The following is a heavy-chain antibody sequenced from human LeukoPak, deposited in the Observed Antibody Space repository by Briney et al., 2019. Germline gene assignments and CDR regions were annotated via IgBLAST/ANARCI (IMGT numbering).Heavy chain of an antibody. D-gene: IGHD6-19*01. J-gene: IGHJ3*02. CDR1: GDSVSSNSAA. CDR3: ARGSTEYSSGWYNDAFDI. CDR2: TYYRSKWYN. V-gene: IGHV6-1*01. Sequence: SQTLSLTCAISGDSVSSNSAAWNWIRQSPSRGLEWLGRTYYRSKWYNDYAVSVKSRITINPDTSKNQFSLQLNSVTPEDTAVYYCARGSTEYSSGWYNDAFDIWGQGTMVTVSS.